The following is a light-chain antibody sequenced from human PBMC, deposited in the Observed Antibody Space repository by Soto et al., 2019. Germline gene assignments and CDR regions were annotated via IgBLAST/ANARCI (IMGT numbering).Light chain of an antibody. CDR1: SSDVGGYNY. CDR3: SSYAGSYTLV. J-gene: IGLJ3*02. V-gene: IGLV2-11*01. Sequence: QLVLTQPRSVSGSPGQSVTISCTGTSSDVGGYNYVSWYQQNPGKAPKVMIYDVSKRPSGVPDRFSGSKSGNTASLTISGLQADDEADYYCSSYAGSYTLVFGGGTKLTV. CDR2: DVS.